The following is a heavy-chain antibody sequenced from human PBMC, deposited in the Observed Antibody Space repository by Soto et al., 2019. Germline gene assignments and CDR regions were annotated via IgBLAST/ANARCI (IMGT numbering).Heavy chain of an antibody. CDR3: ANHRITIFSSPFDY. Sequence: PGGSLRLSCAASGFTFSSYAMCWVRQAPRKGLEWVSAISGSGGSTYYADSVKGRVTISRDNSKNTLYLQMNSLRAEDTAVYYCANHRITIFSSPFDYSGQGTLVTVSS. D-gene: IGHD3-3*01. CDR2: ISGSGGST. CDR1: GFTFSSYA. V-gene: IGHV3-23*01. J-gene: IGHJ4*01.